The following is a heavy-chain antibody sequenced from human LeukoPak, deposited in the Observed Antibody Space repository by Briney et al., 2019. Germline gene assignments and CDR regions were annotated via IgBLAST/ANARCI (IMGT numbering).Heavy chain of an antibody. D-gene: IGHD5-18*01. CDR2: ISSDGSST. CDR1: GFIFSSYW. V-gene: IGHV3-74*01. CDR3: ARGYSYGHGGYFDY. J-gene: IGHJ4*02. Sequence: GGSLRLSCAASGFIFSSYWVHWVRQAPGKGLLWVSRISSDGSSTTYAESVNGRFTISRDNAKNTLYLQMNSLRAEDTAVYYCARGYSYGHGGYFDYWGQGTQVTVSS.